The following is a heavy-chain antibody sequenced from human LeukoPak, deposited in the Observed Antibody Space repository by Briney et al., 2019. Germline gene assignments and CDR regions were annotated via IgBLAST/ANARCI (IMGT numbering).Heavy chain of an antibody. CDR1: GYSISSGYY. D-gene: IGHD1-7*01. Sequence: SETLSLTCTVSGYSISSGYYWGWIRQPPGKGLEWIGSIYHSGSTYYNPSLKSRVTISVDTSKNQFSLKLSSVTAADTAVYYCARAGITGTRDAFDIWGQGTMVTASS. CDR3: ARAGITGTRDAFDI. V-gene: IGHV4-38-2*02. J-gene: IGHJ3*02. CDR2: IYHSGST.